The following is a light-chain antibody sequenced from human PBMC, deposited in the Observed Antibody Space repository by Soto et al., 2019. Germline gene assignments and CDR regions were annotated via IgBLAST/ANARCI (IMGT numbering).Light chain of an antibody. J-gene: IGKJ4*02. CDR2: AAS. V-gene: IGKV1-39*01. Sequence: DIQMTQSPSSLSASVGDRVTITCRASQSISNYLNWYQQKPGKAPKVLVYAASSLESGVPSRFSGSGSGTDFTLTISSLQPEDFATYYCQQSYNTPRFRGGTKVEIK. CDR3: QQSYNTPR. CDR1: QSISNY.